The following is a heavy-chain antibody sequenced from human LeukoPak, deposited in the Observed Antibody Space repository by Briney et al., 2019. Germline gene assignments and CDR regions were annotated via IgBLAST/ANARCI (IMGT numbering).Heavy chain of an antibody. J-gene: IGHJ5*02. CDR3: AREYGDYSNWFDP. V-gene: IGHV7-4-1*02. CDR2: INTNTGNP. D-gene: IGHD4-17*01. Sequence: GGSVKVSCKASGYTFNSYAMNWVRQAPGEGVEWMGWINTNTGNPKYAEGFKGRFVFSFDTSLSTAYLHISSLKAEDTAVYYCAREYGDYSNWFDPWGQGTLVTVSS. CDR1: GYTFNSYA.